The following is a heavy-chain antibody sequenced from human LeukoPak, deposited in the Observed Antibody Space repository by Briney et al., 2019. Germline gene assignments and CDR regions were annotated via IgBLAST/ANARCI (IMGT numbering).Heavy chain of an antibody. D-gene: IGHD2-2*02. CDR3: AKGYRGIEAFDV. Sequence: GGSLRLSCAASGFTFSTSAMSWVRQALGEGLEWVSAITGGGDYTYYADSVKGRFTISRDNPKNAVYLQMISLRAEDTAVYYCAKGYRGIEAFDVWGQGTMVTVSS. V-gene: IGHV3-23*01. CDR2: ITGGGDYT. CDR1: GFTFSTSA. J-gene: IGHJ3*01.